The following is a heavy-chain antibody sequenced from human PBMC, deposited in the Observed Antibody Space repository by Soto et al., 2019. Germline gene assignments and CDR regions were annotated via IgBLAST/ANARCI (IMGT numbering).Heavy chain of an antibody. CDR1: GGSVTGYY. Sequence: KTSETLSLTCTVSGGSVTGYYWSWIRQPPGKGMEWIGYLYYSGSTSYNPSLKSRVTMSVDMSKNQFSLTLTSVTAADTAVYYCARGTDYTQIASYHYGLDVWGQGTTVTVSS. CDR2: LYYSGST. CDR3: ARGTDYTQIASYHYGLDV. D-gene: IGHD4-4*01. J-gene: IGHJ6*02. V-gene: IGHV4-59*02.